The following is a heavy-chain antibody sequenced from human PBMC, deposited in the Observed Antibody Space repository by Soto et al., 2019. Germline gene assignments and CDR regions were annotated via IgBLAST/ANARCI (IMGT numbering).Heavy chain of an antibody. J-gene: IGHJ3*02. CDR1: GFAFSSHP. CDR3: ARRVIGSSRPFDI. Sequence: GGSLRLSCAASGFAFSSHPMSWVRQAPEKGLEWVAGISDGGDLTYNADSVRGRFTISRDNSRNTLYLQMNSLRAEDTAVYYCARRVIGSSRPFDIWGQGTMVTVS. CDR2: ISDGGDLT. D-gene: IGHD3-10*01. V-gene: IGHV3-23*01.